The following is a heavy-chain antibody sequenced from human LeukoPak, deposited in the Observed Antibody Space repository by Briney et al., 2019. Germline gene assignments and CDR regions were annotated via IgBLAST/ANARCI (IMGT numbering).Heavy chain of an antibody. CDR3: ARDTGVRYFDWLPLDY. J-gene: IGHJ4*02. CDR2: ISSSSSYI. CDR1: GFTFSSYS. V-gene: IGHV3-21*01. Sequence: GGSLRLSCAASGFTFSSYSMNWVRQAPGKGLEWVSSISSSSSYIYYADSVKGRFTISRDNAKNSLYLQMNSLRAEDTAVYYCARDTGVRYFDWLPLDYWGQGTPVTVSS. D-gene: IGHD3-9*01.